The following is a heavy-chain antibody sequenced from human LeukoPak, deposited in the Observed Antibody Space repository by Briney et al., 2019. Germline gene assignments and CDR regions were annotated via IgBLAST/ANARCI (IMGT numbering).Heavy chain of an antibody. D-gene: IGHD2-2*01. Sequence: SETLSLTCTVSGGSISSYYWSWIRQPPGKGLEWIGYIYYSGSTNYNPSLKSRVTISVDTSKNQFSLKLSSVTAADTAVYYCARRRFCSSTSCYGYFDLWAVAPWSLSPQ. J-gene: IGHJ2*01. CDR2: IYYSGST. V-gene: IGHV4-59*08. CDR3: ARRRFCSSTSCYGYFDL. CDR1: GGSISSYY.